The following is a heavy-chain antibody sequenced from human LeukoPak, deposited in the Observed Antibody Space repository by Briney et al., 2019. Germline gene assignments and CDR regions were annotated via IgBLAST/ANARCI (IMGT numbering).Heavy chain of an antibody. J-gene: IGHJ3*02. D-gene: IGHD6-13*01. CDR2: FDPEDGET. CDR1: GYTLTELS. CDR3: ATPRGAAAANAAFDI. V-gene: IGHV1-24*01. Sequence: GASVKVSCKVSGYTLTELSMHWVRQAPGKGLEWMGGFDPEDGETIYAQKFRGRVTMTEDTSTDTAYIELSSLRSEDTAVYYCATPRGAAAANAAFDIWGQGTLVTVSS.